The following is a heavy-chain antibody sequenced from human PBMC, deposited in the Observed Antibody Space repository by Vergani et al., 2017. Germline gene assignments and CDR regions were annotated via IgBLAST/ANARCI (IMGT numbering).Heavy chain of an antibody. CDR1: GFTLSNYE. V-gene: IGHV3-30*02. D-gene: IGHD6-19*01. Sequence: QVQLVESGGGVVQRGGSLRLSCATSGFTLSNYEMQWIRQGPGKGLEFVAFIQFDGSNQYYSDSVKGRFTLARDLSKNTLHLQMNSLRTDDTATYYCAIHVRGWSSVDWCQGTKVIVAS. CDR2: IQFDGSNQ. J-gene: IGHJ4*02. CDR3: AIHVRGWSSVD.